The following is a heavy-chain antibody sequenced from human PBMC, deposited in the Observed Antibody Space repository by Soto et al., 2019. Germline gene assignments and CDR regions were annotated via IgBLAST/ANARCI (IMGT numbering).Heavy chain of an antibody. Sequence: EVQLLESGGGLVQPGGSLRLSCAASGFTFSSYAMSWVRQAPGKGLEWVSAISGSGGSTYYADSVKGRFTISRDNSKNTLYLQMNSLRAEDTAVYYCAKDRPRPVRYFDLPVPDPWGQGTLVTVSS. V-gene: IGHV3-23*01. J-gene: IGHJ5*02. CDR3: AKDRPRPVRYFDLPVPDP. CDR1: GFTFSSYA. D-gene: IGHD3-9*01. CDR2: ISGSGGST.